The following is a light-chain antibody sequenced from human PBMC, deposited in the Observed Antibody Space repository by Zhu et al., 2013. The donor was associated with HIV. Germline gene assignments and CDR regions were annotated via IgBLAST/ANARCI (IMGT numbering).Light chain of an antibody. CDR1: ESVSSY. V-gene: IGKV1-5*01. CDR3: QQYNSYPLT. J-gene: IGKJ4*01. CDR2: GAS. Sequence: DIQMTQSPSSLSASVGDKITITCRASESVSSYLNWYQLRPGKAPKLLIYGASTLQSGVPSRFSGSGSGTEFTLTINSLQPDDFATYYCQQYNSYPLTFGGGTKVEI.